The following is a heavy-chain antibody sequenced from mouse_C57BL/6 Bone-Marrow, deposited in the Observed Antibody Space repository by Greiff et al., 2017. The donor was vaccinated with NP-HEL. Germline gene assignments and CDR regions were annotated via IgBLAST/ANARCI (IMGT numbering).Heavy chain of an antibody. D-gene: IGHD2-10*01. CDR2: IHPSDSDT. Sequence: VQLQQPGAELVKPGASVRVSCKASGYTFTSYWMHWVKQRPGQGLEWIGRIHPSDSDTNYNQKFKGKATLTVDKSSSTAYMQLSSLTSEDSAVYYCATFYGNYFYAMDYWGQGTSVTVSS. V-gene: IGHV1-74*01. J-gene: IGHJ4*01. CDR1: GYTFTSYW. CDR3: ATFYGNYFYAMDY.